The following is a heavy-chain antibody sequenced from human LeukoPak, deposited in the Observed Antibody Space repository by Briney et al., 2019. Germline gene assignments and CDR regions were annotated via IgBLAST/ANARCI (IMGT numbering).Heavy chain of an antibody. CDR3: AKAPSLLWFGESYFDY. Sequence: GGSLRLSCAASGFTFSSYAMSWVRQAPGKGLEWVSAISGSGGSTYYADSVKGRFTISRDNSKNTLYLQMNSLRAEDTAVYYCAKAPSLLWFGESYFDYRGQGTLVTVSS. D-gene: IGHD3-10*01. V-gene: IGHV3-23*01. CDR2: ISGSGGST. CDR1: GFTFSSYA. J-gene: IGHJ4*02.